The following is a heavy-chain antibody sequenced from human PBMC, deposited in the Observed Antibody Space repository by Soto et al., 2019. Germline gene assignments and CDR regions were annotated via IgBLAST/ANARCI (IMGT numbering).Heavy chain of an antibody. CDR3: GRDRLPNVFFCRRTSCHGQPPVMVS. D-gene: IGHD2-2*01. CDR1: GYTFTSYA. J-gene: IGHJ4*02. Sequence: ASVKVSCKASGYTFTSYAMHWVRQAPGQRLEWMGWINAGNGNTKYSQKFQGRVTITRDTSASTAYMELRSLRSDDTAVYYCGRDRLPNVFFCRRTSCHGQPPVMVSGGKGPLVPVSS. CDR2: INAGNGNT. V-gene: IGHV1-3*01.